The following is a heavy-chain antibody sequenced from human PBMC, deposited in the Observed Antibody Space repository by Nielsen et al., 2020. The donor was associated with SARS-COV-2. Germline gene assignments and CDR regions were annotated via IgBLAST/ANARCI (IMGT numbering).Heavy chain of an antibody. Sequence: GESLKISCAASGFTFDDYGMSWVRQAPGKGLEWVSAISGSGGSTYYADSVKGRFTISRDNAKNSLYLQMNSLRAEDTAVYYCASIAAADTTSYYYYGMDVWGQGTTVTVSS. CDR2: ISGSGGST. J-gene: IGHJ6*02. CDR1: GFTFDDYG. CDR3: ASIAAADTTSYYYYGMDV. D-gene: IGHD6-13*01. V-gene: IGHV3-23*01.